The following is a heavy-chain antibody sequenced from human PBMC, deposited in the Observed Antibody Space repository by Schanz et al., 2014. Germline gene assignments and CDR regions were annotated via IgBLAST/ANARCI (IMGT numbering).Heavy chain of an antibody. D-gene: IGHD3-9*01. CDR2: ISGSGAST. Sequence: EVQLLESGGGFVQPGGSLRLSCVASGVTFSSYAMSWVRQASGKGLEWVSAISGSGASTYYADSVKGRFTISRDNSKNTLYLEMNRLRVDDTAVYYCAKRNHDMQSLPLDYWGQGTLVIVSS. CDR1: GVTFSSYA. J-gene: IGHJ4*02. V-gene: IGHV3-23*01. CDR3: AKRNHDMQSLPLDY.